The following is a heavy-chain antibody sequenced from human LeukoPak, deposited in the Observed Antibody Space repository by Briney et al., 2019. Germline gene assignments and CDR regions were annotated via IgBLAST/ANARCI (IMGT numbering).Heavy chain of an antibody. J-gene: IGHJ3*02. Sequence: GGSLRLSCSASGFSFRSYAMHWVRQAPGKGLEYVSAISSNGGSTYYADSVKGRFTISRDNSKNTLYLQMSSLRAEDTAVCYCVVSYLYVFDIWGQGTMVTVSS. D-gene: IGHD5-18*01. CDR3: VVSYLYVFDI. CDR1: GFSFRSYA. V-gene: IGHV3-64D*09. CDR2: ISSNGGST.